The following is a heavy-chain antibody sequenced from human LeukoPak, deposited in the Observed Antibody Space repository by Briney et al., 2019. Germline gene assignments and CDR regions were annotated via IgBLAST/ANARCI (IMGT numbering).Heavy chain of an antibody. CDR1: GYTFTSYY. Sequence: GASVKVSCKASGYTFTSYYMHWVRQAPGQGLEWMGIINPSGGSTSYAQKFQGRVTMTTDTSTSTAYMELRSLRSDDTAVYYCARDLEAVAGEFDYWGQGTLVTVSS. V-gene: IGHV1-46*01. CDR3: ARDLEAVAGEFDY. CDR2: INPSGGST. J-gene: IGHJ4*02. D-gene: IGHD6-19*01.